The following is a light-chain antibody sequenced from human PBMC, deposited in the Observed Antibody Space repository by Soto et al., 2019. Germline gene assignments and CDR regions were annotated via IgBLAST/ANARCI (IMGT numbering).Light chain of an antibody. CDR3: QQSASSPYT. Sequence: EIVLTQSPGTLSLSPGERVTLSCRASQTISSGYVAWYQQKPGQAPRLFIYGASSRATGIPDRFSGSGSGTDFTLSISRLEPEDVAVSYCQQSASSPYTFGQGTKLEIK. CDR2: GAS. CDR1: QTISSGY. V-gene: IGKV3-20*01. J-gene: IGKJ2*01.